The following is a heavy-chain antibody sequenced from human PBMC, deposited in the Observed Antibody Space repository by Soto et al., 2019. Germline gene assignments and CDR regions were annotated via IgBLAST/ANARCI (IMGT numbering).Heavy chain of an antibody. CDR1: GDSISSNNYY. D-gene: IGHD2-8*01. Sequence: QLQLQESGPGLVKPSETLSLTCTVSGDSISSNNYYCGWIRQPPGKGLEWIGSIYYSGSTYYNPSLKSRVTMSVDTSKSQFSLKLSSVTAADTAVHYCARHPGYAVPTVYATHYFNYWGQGILVTVSA. V-gene: IGHV4-39*01. CDR3: ARHPGYAVPTVYATHYFNY. CDR2: IYYSGST. J-gene: IGHJ4*02.